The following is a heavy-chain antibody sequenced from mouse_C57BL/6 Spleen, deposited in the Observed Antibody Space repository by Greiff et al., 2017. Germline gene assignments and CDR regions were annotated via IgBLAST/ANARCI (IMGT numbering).Heavy chain of an antibody. D-gene: IGHD2-4*01. CDR2: IYPGDGDT. CDR1: GYAFSSYW. J-gene: IGHJ4*01. CDR3: ARGAYDYDRGGYYAMDY. Sequence: QVQLKQSGAELVKPGASVKISCKASGYAFSSYWMNWVKQRPGKGLEWIGQIYPGDGDTNYNGKFKGKATLTADKSSSTAYMQLSSLTSEDSAVYFCARGAYDYDRGGYYAMDYWGQGTSVTVSS. V-gene: IGHV1-80*01.